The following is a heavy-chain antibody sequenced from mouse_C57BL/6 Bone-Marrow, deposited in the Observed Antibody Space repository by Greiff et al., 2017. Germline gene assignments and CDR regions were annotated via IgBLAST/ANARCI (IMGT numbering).Heavy chain of an antibody. J-gene: IGHJ4*01. D-gene: IGHD2-5*01. CDR2: IWTGGGT. CDR3: AACYSNFYYAMDY. CDR1: GFSLTSYA. Sequence: VMLVESGPGLVAPSQSLSITCTVSGFSLTSYAISWVRQPPGKGLEWLGVIWTGGGTNYNSALKTRLSISKDNSKSQVFLKKNSLQTDDTARYYCAACYSNFYYAMDYWGQGTSVTVSS. V-gene: IGHV2-9-1*01.